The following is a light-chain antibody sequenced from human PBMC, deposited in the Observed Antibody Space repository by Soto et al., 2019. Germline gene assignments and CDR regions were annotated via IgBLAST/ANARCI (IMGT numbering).Light chain of an antibody. CDR2: DVS. J-gene: IGLJ2*01. CDR1: SSDVGGYDY. Sequence: QSALTQPASVSGSPGQSITISCTGTSSDVGGYDYVSWYQQHPGKAPKLMIYDVSNRPSGVSSRFSGSKSGNTASLTISGLQPEDEADYYCSSYTTTSTVVFGGGTQLTVL. V-gene: IGLV2-14*03. CDR3: SSYTTTSTVV.